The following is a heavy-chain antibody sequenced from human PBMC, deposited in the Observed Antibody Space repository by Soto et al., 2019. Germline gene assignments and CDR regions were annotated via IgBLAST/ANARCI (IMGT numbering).Heavy chain of an antibody. J-gene: IGHJ5*02. D-gene: IGHD5-12*01. CDR3: ARSGPYSGYGCWFDP. CDR1: GGSISSGGYY. CDR2: IYYSGST. Sequence: PSETLSLTCTVSGGSISSGGYYWSWIRQHPGKGLEWIGYIYYSGSTYYNPSLKSRVTISVDTSKNQFSLKLSSVTAADTAVYYCARSGPYSGYGCWFDPWGPGTLVTLSS. V-gene: IGHV4-31*03.